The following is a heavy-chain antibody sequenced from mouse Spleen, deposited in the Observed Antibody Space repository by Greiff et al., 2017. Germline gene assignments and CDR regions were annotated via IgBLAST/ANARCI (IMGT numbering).Heavy chain of an antibody. CDR3: ARNYYYFDY. D-gene: IGHD1-1*01. V-gene: IGHV1-42*01. CDR2: INPSTGGT. CDR1: GYSFTGYY. J-gene: IGHJ2*01. Sequence: EVQLQESGPELVKPGASVKISCKASGYSFTGYYMNWVKQSPEKSLEWIGEINPSTGGTTYNQKFKAKATLTVDKSSSTAYMQLKSLTSEDSAVYYCARNYYYFDYWGQGTTLTVSS.